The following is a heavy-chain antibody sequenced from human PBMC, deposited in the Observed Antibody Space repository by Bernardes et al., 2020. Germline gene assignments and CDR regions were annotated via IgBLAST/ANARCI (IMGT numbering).Heavy chain of an antibody. V-gene: IGHV3-7*03. Sequence: GGSLRLSCAASGFTFSSYWMSWVRQAPGKGLEWVANIKQDGSEKYYVDSVKGRFTISRDNAKNSLYLQMNSLRAEDTAVYYCARISRWELLGGWFDPWGQGTLVTVSS. CDR2: IKQDGSEK. CDR1: GFTFSSYW. D-gene: IGHD1-26*01. J-gene: IGHJ5*02. CDR3: ARISRWELLGGWFDP.